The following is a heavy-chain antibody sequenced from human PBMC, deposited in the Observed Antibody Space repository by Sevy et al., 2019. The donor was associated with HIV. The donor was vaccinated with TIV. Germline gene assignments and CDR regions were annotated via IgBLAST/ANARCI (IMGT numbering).Heavy chain of an antibody. Sequence: GGSLRLSCAASGFNFDNYAMTWVRQAPGKELECVSTMSGSGGTTYYADSVKGRFTISRDNSKNTLSLQMNNLRVEDTAIYFCAKDHTTPAKYYFDSWGQGTLVTVSS. CDR2: MSGSGGTT. CDR3: AKDHTTPAKYYFDS. V-gene: IGHV3-23*01. J-gene: IGHJ4*02. D-gene: IGHD2-2*01. CDR1: GFNFDNYA.